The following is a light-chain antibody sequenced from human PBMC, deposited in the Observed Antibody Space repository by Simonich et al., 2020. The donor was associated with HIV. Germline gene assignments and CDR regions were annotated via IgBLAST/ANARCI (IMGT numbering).Light chain of an antibody. CDR3: QSYDSDNVV. J-gene: IGLJ2*01. Sequence: NFMLTQPHSVSESPGKTVTISCTRSSGSIASNYVQWYQQRPGSAPTTVIYADNQRPPGVPDRFSGSIDSSSNSASLTISGLKTEDEADYYCQSYDSDNVVFGGGTKLTVL. CDR2: ADN. V-gene: IGLV6-57*03. CDR1: SGSIASNY.